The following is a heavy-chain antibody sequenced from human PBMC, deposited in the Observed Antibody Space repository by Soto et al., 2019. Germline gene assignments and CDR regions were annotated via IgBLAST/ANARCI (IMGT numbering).Heavy chain of an antibody. V-gene: IGHV1-3*01. D-gene: IGHD2-15*01. J-gene: IGHJ5*02. CDR3: ARGIATGQLDP. Sequence: GASVKASSKASGYTFTRYTMNWVRQAPGQRLEWMGWINPDNGNTKSSQKFQDRVIITSDTSANTAYMDLSSLRSEDTAVYYCARGIATGQLDPWGQGTLVTVSS. CDR2: INPDNGNT. CDR1: GYTFTRYT.